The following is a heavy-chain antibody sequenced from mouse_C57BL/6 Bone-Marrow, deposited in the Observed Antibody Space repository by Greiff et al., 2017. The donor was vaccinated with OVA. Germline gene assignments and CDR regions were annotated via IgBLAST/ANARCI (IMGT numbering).Heavy chain of an antibody. CDR1: GFTFSDYY. J-gene: IGHJ4*01. Sequence: EVMLVESGGGLVQPGGSLKLSCAASGFTFSDYYMYWVRQTPEKRLEWVAYISNGGGSTYYPDTVKGRFTISRDNAKNTLYLQISRLKSEDTAMYYCARRYGNGVDYWGQGTSVTVSS. CDR3: ARRYGNGVDY. D-gene: IGHD2-1*01. CDR2: ISNGGGST. V-gene: IGHV5-12*01.